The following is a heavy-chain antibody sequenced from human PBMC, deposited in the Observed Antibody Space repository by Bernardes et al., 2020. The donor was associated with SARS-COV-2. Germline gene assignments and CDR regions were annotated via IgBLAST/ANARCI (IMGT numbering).Heavy chain of an antibody. CDR3: GTYPPSKYHLDT. D-gene: IGHD3-16*01. J-gene: IGHJ4*02. Sequence: GGSLRLSCVVSTFALRSTGMGWVRQAPGRGLEWVSTISFTTGRTYYGDSTRGRFSISRDTSTNTLFLEMTSVGADDTAVYYCGTYPPSKYHLDTWGQGTLVTVSS. CDR2: ISFTTGRT. CDR1: TFALRSTG. V-gene: IGHV3-23*01.